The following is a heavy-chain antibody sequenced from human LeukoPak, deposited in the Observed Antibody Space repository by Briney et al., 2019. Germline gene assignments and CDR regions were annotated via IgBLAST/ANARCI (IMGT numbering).Heavy chain of an antibody. D-gene: IGHD2-8*02. Sequence: PGGSLRLSCAASGFDVNIYSMNWVRQAPGKGLEGVASISSRSLYIYYPDSLRGRFTIYRDNAEKSLYLQMNDLRAEDTAVYYCSRDLDCTVTACYGGDDGFDIWGQGTMVTVSS. CDR3: SRDLDCTVTACYGGDDGFDI. CDR2: ISSRSLYI. J-gene: IGHJ3*02. V-gene: IGHV3-21*01. CDR1: GFDVNIYS.